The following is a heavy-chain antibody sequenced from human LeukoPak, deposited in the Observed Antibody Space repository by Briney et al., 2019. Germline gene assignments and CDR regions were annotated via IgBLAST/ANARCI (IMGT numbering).Heavy chain of an antibody. CDR2: IHPSGRT. Sequence: PSETLSLTCTVSGNSISSYYWSWIRQSAGKGLEWIGRIHPSGRTDYNPSLRSRVSLSVDTSKNQLSLKVSSVTAADTAIYYCARAPEFSSGWLLDCWGQGSLVTVSS. D-gene: IGHD6-19*01. CDR1: GNSISSYY. CDR3: ARAPEFSSGWLLDC. J-gene: IGHJ4*02. V-gene: IGHV4-4*07.